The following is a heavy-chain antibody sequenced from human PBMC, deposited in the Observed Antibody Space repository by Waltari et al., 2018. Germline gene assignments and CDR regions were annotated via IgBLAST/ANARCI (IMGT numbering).Heavy chain of an antibody. CDR1: KW. D-gene: IGHD2-15*01. CDR3: ARDRGRGLYLDS. CDR2: SHRSEKT. Sequence: KWWSWVRQPPETGREGIGQSHRSEKTNYNPSLESRVTISIDTANNQFSLTVTSTTAADTAVYYCARDRGRGLYLDSWGQGTLVTVSP. V-gene: IGHV4-4*02. J-gene: IGHJ4*02.